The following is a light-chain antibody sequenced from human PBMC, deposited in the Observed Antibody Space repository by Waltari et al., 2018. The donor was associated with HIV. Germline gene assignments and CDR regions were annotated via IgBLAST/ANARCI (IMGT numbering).Light chain of an antibody. CDR2: AAS. Sequence: DIQLTQSPSFLSASVGDRVTITCRASQGILTYLTWYQQKPGKAPKILISAASTLQSGAPSRFSGTGSGTEFILTINSLQPEDFATYYCQQLSSYPFTFGGGTKVEIK. CDR3: QQLSSYPFT. V-gene: IGKV1-9*01. CDR1: QGILTY. J-gene: IGKJ4*01.